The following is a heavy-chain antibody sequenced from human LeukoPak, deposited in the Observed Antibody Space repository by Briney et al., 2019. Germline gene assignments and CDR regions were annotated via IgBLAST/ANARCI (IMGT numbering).Heavy chain of an antibody. Sequence: PSETLSLTSAVYGGSFSGYYWSWIRQPPGKGLEWIGEINHSGSTNYNPSLKSRVTISVDTSKNQFSLKLNSVTAADTAVYYCARGAPKEIQLWLRLRGVAFDIWGQGTRVTVSS. J-gene: IGHJ3*02. V-gene: IGHV4-34*01. CDR2: INHSGST. CDR3: ARGAPKEIQLWLRLRGVAFDI. CDR1: GGSFSGYY. D-gene: IGHD5-18*01.